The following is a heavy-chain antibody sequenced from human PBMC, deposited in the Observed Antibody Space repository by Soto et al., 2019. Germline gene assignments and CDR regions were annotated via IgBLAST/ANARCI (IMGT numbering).Heavy chain of an antibody. CDR3: ARELGGVIDY. D-gene: IGHD7-27*01. CDR2: IYYSGST. V-gene: IGHV4-59*01. CDR1: GGSISSYY. Sequence: SETLSLTCTVSGGSISSYYWSWIRQPPGKGLEWIGYIYYSGSTNYNPSLKSRVTISVDTSKNQFSLKLSSVTAADTAVYYCARELGGVIDYWGQGTLVTVSS. J-gene: IGHJ4*02.